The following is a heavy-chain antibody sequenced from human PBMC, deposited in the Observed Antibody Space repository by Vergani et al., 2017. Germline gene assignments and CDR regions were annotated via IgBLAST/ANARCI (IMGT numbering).Heavy chain of an antibody. CDR2: IIPILGIA. V-gene: IGHV1-69*08. J-gene: IGHJ6*02. CDR1: GGTFSSYT. Sequence: QVQLVQSGAEVKKPGSSVKVSCKASGGTFSSYTISWVRQAPGQGLEWMGRIIPILGIANYAQKFQGRVTITADKSTSTAYMGLSSLRSEDTAVYYCARDRCNWNYSYYYGMDVWGQGTTVTVSS. CDR3: ARDRCNWNYSYYYGMDV. D-gene: IGHD1-20*01.